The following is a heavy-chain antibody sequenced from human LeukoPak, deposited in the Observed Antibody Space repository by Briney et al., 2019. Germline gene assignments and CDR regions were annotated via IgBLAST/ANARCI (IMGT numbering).Heavy chain of an antibody. CDR3: ARGPFPMRAFDI. CDR1: GGSFSGYY. V-gene: IGHV4-34*01. CDR2: INHSGST. Sequence: SETLSLTCAVYGGSFSGYYWSWIRQPPGKGLEWIGEINHSGSTNYNPFLKSRVTISVDTSKNQFSLKLSSVTAADTAVYYCARGPFPMRAFDIWGQGTMVTVSS. D-gene: IGHD2/OR15-2a*01. J-gene: IGHJ3*02.